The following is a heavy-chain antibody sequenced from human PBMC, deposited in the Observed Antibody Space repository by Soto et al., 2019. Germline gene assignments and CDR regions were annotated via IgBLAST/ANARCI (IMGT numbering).Heavy chain of an antibody. Sequence: QVQLQESGPGLVKPSETLSLTCTVSGGSVSSGSYYWYWIRQPPGKGLEWIAYISYSGSSSYNSSLKSRVTISVDTSKNQFSLNLSSVTVADTAVYYCARGVRLILGYWGQGTLVTVSS. J-gene: IGHJ4*02. D-gene: IGHD3-16*01. CDR2: ISYSGSS. V-gene: IGHV4-61*01. CDR1: GGSVSSGSYY. CDR3: ARGVRLILGY.